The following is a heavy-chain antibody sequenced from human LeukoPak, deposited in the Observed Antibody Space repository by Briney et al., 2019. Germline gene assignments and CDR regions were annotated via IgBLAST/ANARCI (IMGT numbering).Heavy chain of an antibody. CDR2: VYYNGNT. Sequence: SETLSLTCFVSGEPISSYYWSWIRQAPGRGPEYIGNVYYNGNTNYNPSLKSRVAISVDASKNQFSLKVDSVTTADTAVYYCARGDYDFWSGNWRFDTWGQGTLVTVSS. CDR3: ARGDYDFWSGNWRFDT. V-gene: IGHV4-59*01. D-gene: IGHD3-3*01. J-gene: IGHJ4*02. CDR1: GEPISSYY.